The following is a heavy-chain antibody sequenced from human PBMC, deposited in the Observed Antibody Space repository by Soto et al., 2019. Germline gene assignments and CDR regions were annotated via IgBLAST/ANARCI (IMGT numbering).Heavy chain of an antibody. Sequence: PGGSLRLSCAASGFTVSSNYMSWVRQAPGKGLEWVSVIYSGGSTYYADSVKGRFTISRGNSKNTLYLQMNSLRAEDTAVYYCASPGPNYYDSSSDGSLGYWGQGTLVTVSS. CDR1: GFTVSSNY. CDR3: ASPGPNYYDSSSDGSLGY. CDR2: IYSGGST. V-gene: IGHV3-53*01. D-gene: IGHD3-22*01. J-gene: IGHJ4*02.